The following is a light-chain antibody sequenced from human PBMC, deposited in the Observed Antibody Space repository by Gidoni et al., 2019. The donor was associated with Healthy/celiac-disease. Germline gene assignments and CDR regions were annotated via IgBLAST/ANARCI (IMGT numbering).Light chain of an antibody. CDR1: ESISSY. J-gene: IGKJ2*01. Sequence: DIQMTQSPSSMSASVVARVTITRPASESISSYLNCNQQKPGKAPNLLIYAASSFQSGVPSRFSGSGSGTDFALTISSLQPEDFETYYCQQSYSTPPEYTFXXXTKLEIK. CDR3: QQSYSTPPEYT. CDR2: AAS. V-gene: IGKV1-39*01.